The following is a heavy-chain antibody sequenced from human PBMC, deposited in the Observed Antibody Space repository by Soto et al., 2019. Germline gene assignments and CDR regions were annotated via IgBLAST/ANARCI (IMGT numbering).Heavy chain of an antibody. CDR1: DGSINRGVCY. J-gene: IGHJ4*02. Sequence: NPYLTRTVSDGSINRGVCYWSWIRQPPGKGLEWIGYIYYSGSTYYNPSLKSRVTISVDTSKNQFSLKLSSVTAADTAVYYCAREPLTGGQGTLVTVS. V-gene: IGHV4-31*02. CDR2: IYYSGST. CDR3: AREPLT.